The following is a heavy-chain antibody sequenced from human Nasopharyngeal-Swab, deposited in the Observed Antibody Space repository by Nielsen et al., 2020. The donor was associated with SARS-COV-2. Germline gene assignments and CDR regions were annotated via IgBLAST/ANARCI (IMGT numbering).Heavy chain of an antibody. J-gene: IGHJ4*02. Sequence: KVSCKGSGYSFTSYWIGWVRQMPGKGLEWMGIIYPGDSDTRYSPSFQGQVTISADKSISTAYLQWSNLKASDTAMYYCARLSIVVVTAIPARFDYWGQGTLVTVSS. V-gene: IGHV5-51*01. CDR2: IYPGDSDT. CDR3: ARLSIVVVTAIPARFDY. D-gene: IGHD2-21*02. CDR1: GYSFTSYW.